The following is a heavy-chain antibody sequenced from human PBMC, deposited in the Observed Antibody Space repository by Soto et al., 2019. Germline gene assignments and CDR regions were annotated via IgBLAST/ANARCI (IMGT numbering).Heavy chain of an antibody. CDR1: GFTFSSYA. CDR2: IIPIFGTA. CDR3: ASFAGYFDY. J-gene: IGHJ4*02. Sequence: VQLLESGGGLVQPGGSLRLSCAASGFTFSSYAMSWVRQAPGQGLEWMGGIIPIFGTANYAQKFQGRVTITADESTSTAYMELSSLRSEDTAVYYCASFAGYFDYWGQGTLVTVSS. V-gene: IGHV1-69*01.